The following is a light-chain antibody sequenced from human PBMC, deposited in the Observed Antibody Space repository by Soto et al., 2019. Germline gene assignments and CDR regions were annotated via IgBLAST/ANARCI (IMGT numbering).Light chain of an antibody. CDR3: AAWDDSLNGHYV. CDR1: SSNIGSNT. Sequence: QSVLTQPPSASGTPGQRVTISCSGSSSNIGSNTVNWYQQLPGTAPKLLIYSNNQRPSGVPDRFSGSKSGTSASLAISGLQSEDEADYYCAAWDDSLNGHYVFGTGTKVTVI. V-gene: IGLV1-44*01. CDR2: SNN. J-gene: IGLJ1*01.